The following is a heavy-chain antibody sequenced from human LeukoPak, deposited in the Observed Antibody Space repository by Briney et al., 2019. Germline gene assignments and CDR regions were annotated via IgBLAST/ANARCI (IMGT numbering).Heavy chain of an antibody. CDR1: GYTFTSYG. J-gene: IGHJ6*03. D-gene: IGHD2-15*01. V-gene: IGHV1-18*01. CDR2: ISAYNGNT. CDR3: ARPVPKLLGYCSGGSCQTYYYYYYMDV. Sequence: GASVKVSCKASGYTFTSYGISWVRQAPGQGLEWMGWISAYNGNTNYAQKLQGRVTITIDTSTSTAYMELRSLRSDDTAVYYCARPVPKLLGYCSGGSCQTYYYYYYMDVWGKGTTVTVSS.